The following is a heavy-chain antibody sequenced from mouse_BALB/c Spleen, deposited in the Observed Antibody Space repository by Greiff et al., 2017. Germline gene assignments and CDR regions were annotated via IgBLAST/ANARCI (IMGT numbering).Heavy chain of an antibody. CDR2: IWAGGST. CDR1: GFSLTSYG. V-gene: IGHV2-9*02. J-gene: IGHJ4*01. CDR3: ARDYYGRAMDY. D-gene: IGHD1-1*01. Sequence: VMLVESGPGLVAPSQSLSITCTVSGFSLTSYGVHWVRQPPGKGLEWLGVIWAGGSTNYNSALMSRLSISKDNSKSQVFLKMNSLQTDDTAMYYCARDYYGRAMDYWGQGTSVTVSS.